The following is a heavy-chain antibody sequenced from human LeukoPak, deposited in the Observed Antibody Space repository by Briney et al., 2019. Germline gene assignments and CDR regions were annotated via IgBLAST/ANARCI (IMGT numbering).Heavy chain of an antibody. D-gene: IGHD5-18*01. V-gene: IGHV1-2*02. CDR3: ARAWIQLWGEDY. CDR2: INPNSGGT. Sequence: ASVKVSCKASGYTFTGYYMHWVRQAPGQGLEWMGWINPNSGGTNYAQKFQGRVTMTRDTSISTAYMELSRLRSDDTAAYYCARAWIQLWGEDYWGQGTLVTVSS. J-gene: IGHJ4*02. CDR1: GYTFTGYY.